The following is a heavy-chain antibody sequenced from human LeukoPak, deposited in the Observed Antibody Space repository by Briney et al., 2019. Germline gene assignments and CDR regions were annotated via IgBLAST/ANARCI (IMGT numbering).Heavy chain of an antibody. V-gene: IGHV3-9*01. Sequence: GGSLRLSCAASGFTFDDYAMHWVRQAPGKGLEWVSGISWNSGSIGYADSVKGRFTISRDNAKNSLYLQMNSLRAEDTALYYCAKGGGSGSLDVWGQGTTVTVSS. CDR1: GFTFDDYA. J-gene: IGHJ6*02. D-gene: IGHD3-10*01. CDR3: AKGGGSGSLDV. CDR2: ISWNSGSI.